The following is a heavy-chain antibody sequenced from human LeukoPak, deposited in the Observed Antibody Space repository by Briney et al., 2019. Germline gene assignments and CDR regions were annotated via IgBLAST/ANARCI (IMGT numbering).Heavy chain of an antibody. Sequence: GGSLRLSCAASGFTFSSYAMSWVRHAPGEGLEWVSAISGSGGSTYYADSVKGRFTISRDNSKNTLYLQMNSLRAEDTAVYYCAKSKGVAPGAFDIWGQGTMVTVSS. V-gene: IGHV3-23*01. CDR2: ISGSGGST. J-gene: IGHJ3*02. CDR1: GFTFSSYA. CDR3: AKSKGVAPGAFDI. D-gene: IGHD2-8*01.